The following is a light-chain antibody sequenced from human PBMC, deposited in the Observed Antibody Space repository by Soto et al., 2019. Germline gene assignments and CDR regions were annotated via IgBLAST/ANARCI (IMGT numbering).Light chain of an antibody. V-gene: IGKV3-20*01. CDR2: GAS. CDR3: QQYAGS. CDR1: QSVSSSS. J-gene: IGKJ4*02. Sequence: EIVLTQSPGTLSLSPGERATLSCRASQSVSSSSLAWYQQKPGQSPRLLIYGASSRATGIPDRFSGRGSGTDFTLTISRLEPEDFAVYYCQQYAGSFGGGTKVKIK.